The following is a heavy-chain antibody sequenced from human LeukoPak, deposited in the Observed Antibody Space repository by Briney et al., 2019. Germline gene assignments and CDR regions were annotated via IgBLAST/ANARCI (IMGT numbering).Heavy chain of an antibody. CDR3: ARDADDILTGYWFDP. J-gene: IGHJ5*02. D-gene: IGHD3-9*01. CDR2: ISAYNGNT. V-gene: IGHV1-18*04. Sequence: ASVKGSCKASGYTFTSYGISWVRQAPGQGLEWMGWISAYNGNTNYAQKLQGRVTMTTDTSTSTAYMELRSLRSDDTAVYYCARDADDILTGYWFDPWGQGTLVTVSS. CDR1: GYTFTSYG.